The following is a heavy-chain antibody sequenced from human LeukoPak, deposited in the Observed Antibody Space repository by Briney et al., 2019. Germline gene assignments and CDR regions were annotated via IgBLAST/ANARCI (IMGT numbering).Heavy chain of an antibody. J-gene: IGHJ2*01. CDR1: GGSISSGSYY. CDR3: ARRDSYGSYWYFDL. Sequence: PSETLSLTCTVSGGSISSGSYYWSWIRQPAGKGLEWIGRIYTSGSTNYNPSLKSRVTISVDTSKNQFSLKLSSVTAADTAVYYCARRDSYGSYWYFDLWGRGTLVTVSS. CDR2: IYTSGST. D-gene: IGHD5-18*01. V-gene: IGHV4-61*02.